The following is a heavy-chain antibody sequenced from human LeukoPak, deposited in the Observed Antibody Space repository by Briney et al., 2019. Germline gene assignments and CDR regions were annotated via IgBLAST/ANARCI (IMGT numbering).Heavy chain of an antibody. CDR1: GFTFSSYS. D-gene: IGHD5-18*01. Sequence: PGGSLRLSCAASGFTFSSYSMNWVRQAPGKGLGWVSTIGKSGGGTYYADSVKGRFTISRDNSKSTLYLQMNSLRAEDTAVFYCAKRDSAGLYYFDYWGQGTLVTVSS. V-gene: IGHV3-23*01. J-gene: IGHJ4*02. CDR2: IGKSGGGT. CDR3: AKRDSAGLYYFDY.